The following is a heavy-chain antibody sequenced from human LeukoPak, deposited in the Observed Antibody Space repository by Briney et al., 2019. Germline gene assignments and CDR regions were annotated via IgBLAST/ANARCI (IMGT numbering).Heavy chain of an antibody. CDR3: ARHTYYYDSSGYYYYYYYMDV. D-gene: IGHD3-22*01. CDR2: ISAYNGNT. CDR1: GYTFTSYD. V-gene: IGHV1-18*01. Sequence: GASVKVSCKASGYTFTSYDISWVRQAPGQGLEWMGWISAYNGNTNYAQKLQGRVTMTTDTSTSTAYMELRSLRSDDTAVYYCARHTYYYDSSGYYYYYYYMDVWGKGTTVTVSS. J-gene: IGHJ6*03.